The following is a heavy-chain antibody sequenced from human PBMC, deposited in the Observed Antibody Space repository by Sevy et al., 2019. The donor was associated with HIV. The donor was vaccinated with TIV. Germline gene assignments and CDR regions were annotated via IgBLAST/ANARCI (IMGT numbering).Heavy chain of an antibody. V-gene: IGHV3-9*01. CDR1: GFTFDDYA. CDR3: TKDGSGLFLNFVS. CDR2: ISWNSGRI. J-gene: IGHJ4*02. D-gene: IGHD1-26*01. Sequence: GGSLRLSCAASGFTFDDYAMHWVRQAPGKGLEWVSGISWNSGRIGYADSVKGRFTISRDNARNSLYLQMNSLRAEETALEYYTKDGSGLFLNFVSWGQGTPVTVSS.